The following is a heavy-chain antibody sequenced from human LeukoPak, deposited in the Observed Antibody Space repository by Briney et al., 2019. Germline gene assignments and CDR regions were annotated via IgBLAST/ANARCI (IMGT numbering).Heavy chain of an antibody. D-gene: IGHD6-19*01. V-gene: IGHV3-23*01. J-gene: IGHJ2*01. Sequence: ETLSLTCTVSGGSISSSNYYWGWIRQAPGKGLEWVSTISDSGANTYYADSVRGRFTISRDNSKNTLYLQKNSLRADDTAIYYCAKSMTLQWRGFFDLWGRGTHVTVSS. CDR3: AKSMTLQWRGFFDL. CDR1: GGSISSSNYY. CDR2: ISDSGANT.